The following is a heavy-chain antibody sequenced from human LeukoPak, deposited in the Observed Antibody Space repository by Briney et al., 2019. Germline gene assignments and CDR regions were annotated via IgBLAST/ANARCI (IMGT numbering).Heavy chain of an antibody. Sequence: GGSLRLSCAASGFTFDDYAMHWVRHAPGKGLEWVSGINWNGGSTGYADSVKGRFTISRDNAKNSLYLQMNSLRAEDTALYYCARTTGYSTDAFDIWGQGTMVTVSS. CDR1: GFTFDDYA. CDR3: ARTTGYSTDAFDI. D-gene: IGHD1-26*01. J-gene: IGHJ3*02. V-gene: IGHV3-20*04. CDR2: INWNGGST.